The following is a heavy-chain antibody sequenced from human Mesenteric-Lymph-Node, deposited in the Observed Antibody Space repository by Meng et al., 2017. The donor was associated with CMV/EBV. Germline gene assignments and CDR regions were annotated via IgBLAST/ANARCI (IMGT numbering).Heavy chain of an antibody. CDR1: GFTFSTYS. J-gene: IGHJ4*02. CDR2: IQTRRSST. Sequence: GESLKISCAASGFTFSTYSMNWVRQTPGKGLELVAAIQTRRSSTYYLDTVKGRFTISRDNAKNSVSLQMNSLRVEDTGVYYCARERLEGYHSGPGFWGQGTLVTVSS. CDR3: ARERLEGYHSGPGF. V-gene: IGHV3-21*01. D-gene: IGHD2-8*02.